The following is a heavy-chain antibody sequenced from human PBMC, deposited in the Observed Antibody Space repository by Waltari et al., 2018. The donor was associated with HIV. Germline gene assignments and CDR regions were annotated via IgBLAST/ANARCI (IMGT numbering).Heavy chain of an antibody. D-gene: IGHD3-22*01. Sequence: QVQLVESGGGVVQPGRSLRLSWAASGFTFNTYAMYWVRQAPGKGLECVAVISYDGSNKYYADSVKGRFTISRDNSKNTLYLQMNSLRAEDTAVYYCARDSSGYYYVGYGMDVWGQGTTVTVSS. CDR1: GFTFNTYA. CDR3: ARDSSGYYYVGYGMDV. J-gene: IGHJ6*02. V-gene: IGHV3-30*01. CDR2: ISYDGSNK.